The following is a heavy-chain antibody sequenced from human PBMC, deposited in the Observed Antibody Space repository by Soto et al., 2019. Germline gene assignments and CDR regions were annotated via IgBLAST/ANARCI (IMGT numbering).Heavy chain of an antibody. CDR1: GYSFTSYW. CDR3: ARHATFPHYYDSSGFFDY. D-gene: IGHD3-22*01. Sequence: PGESLKISCKGSGYSFTSYWISWVRQMPGKGLEWMGRIDPSDSYTNYSPSFQGHVTISADKSISTAYLQWSSLKASDTAMYYCARHATFPHYYDSSGFFDYWGQGTLVTVSS. CDR2: IDPSDSYT. V-gene: IGHV5-10-1*01. J-gene: IGHJ4*02.